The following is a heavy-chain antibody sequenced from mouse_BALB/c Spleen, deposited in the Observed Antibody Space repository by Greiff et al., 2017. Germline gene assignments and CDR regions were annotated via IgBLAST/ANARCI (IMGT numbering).Heavy chain of an antibody. D-gene: IGHD1-1*01. CDR1: GYTFTSYW. CDR3: ARPYYYGSSWYFDV. CDR2: IDPSDSET. V-gene: IGHV1-69*02. Sequence: VQLQQPGAELVKPGAPVKLSCKASGYTFTSYWMNWVKQRPGRGLEWIGRIDPSDSETHYNQKFKDKATLTVDKSSSTAYIQLSSLTSEDSAVYYCARPYYYGSSWYFDVWGAGTTVTVSS. J-gene: IGHJ1*01.